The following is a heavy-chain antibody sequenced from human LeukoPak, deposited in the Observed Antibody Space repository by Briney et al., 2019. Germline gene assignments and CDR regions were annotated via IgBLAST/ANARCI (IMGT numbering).Heavy chain of an antibody. Sequence: GGSLGLSCAGSGFTFSTYWMHWVRQAPGKGLVWVSRINGDGRTNYADSVKGRFIISRDNAKNTLSLQMNSLRPEDTGVYYCARAPSEIGGYYPEFFRHWGQGTLVT. V-gene: IGHV3-74*01. CDR2: INGDGRT. CDR1: GFTFSTYW. J-gene: IGHJ1*01. D-gene: IGHD3-3*01. CDR3: ARAPSEIGGYYPEFFRH.